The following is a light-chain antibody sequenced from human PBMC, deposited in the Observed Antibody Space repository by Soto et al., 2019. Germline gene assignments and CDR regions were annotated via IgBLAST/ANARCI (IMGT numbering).Light chain of an antibody. J-gene: IGKJ4*01. V-gene: IGKV1-5*03. CDR1: QSVNTW. CDR2: KAS. Sequence: DIQMTQSPSTLSASVGDRVTLTCRASQSVNTWLAWYQQKPGTAPKLLIYKASTLESGVPSRFSGSGSGTEFTLTISSLQPDDVATYYCQHYKSYLVTFGGGTKVEI. CDR3: QHYKSYLVT.